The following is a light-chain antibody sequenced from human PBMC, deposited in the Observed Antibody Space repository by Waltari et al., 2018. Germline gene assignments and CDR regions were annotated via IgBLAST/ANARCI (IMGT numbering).Light chain of an antibody. V-gene: IGKV3-20*01. Sequence: EIVLTQSPGTLSSSPGERVTLSCRASQSVTRTLAWYQQKPGQAPRLLIYDASTRATGIPDRFSGRGSGTDFSLTISRLEPEDCAVYYCQKYGTLPATFGQGTKVEIK. CDR1: QSVTRT. CDR3: QKYGTLPAT. CDR2: DAS. J-gene: IGKJ1*01.